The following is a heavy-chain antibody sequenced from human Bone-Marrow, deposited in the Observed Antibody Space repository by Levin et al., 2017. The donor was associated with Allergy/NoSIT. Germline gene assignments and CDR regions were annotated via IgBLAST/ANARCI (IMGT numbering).Heavy chain of an antibody. CDR3: ARGRTLVRGVIMYGIHNWFDP. D-gene: IGHD3-10*01. CDR1: GGSFSGYY. V-gene: IGHV4-34*01. J-gene: IGHJ5*02. CDR2: INHSGST. Sequence: ASETLSLTCAVYGGSFSGYYWSWIRQPPGKGLEWIGEINHSGSTNYNPSLKSRVTISVDTSKNQFSLKLSSVTAADTAVYYCARGRTLVRGVIMYGIHNWFDPWGQGTLVTVSS.